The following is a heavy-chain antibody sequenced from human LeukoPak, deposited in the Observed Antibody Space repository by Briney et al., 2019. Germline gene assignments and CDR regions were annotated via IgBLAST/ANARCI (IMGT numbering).Heavy chain of an antibody. CDR3: ARGVYCRSASCYWD. V-gene: IGHV4-39*01. J-gene: IGHJ4*02. D-gene: IGHD2-2*01. CDR2: MHYSGST. Sequence: WETLSLTCTVSGVSVSNSNFYWGWIRRPPGKGPEFIGSMHYSGSTYYNPSLKSRVAVFVDTSKNQFSLNLRFVTDADTAVYYCARGVYCRSASCYWDWGQGTLVTVSS. CDR1: GVSVSNSNFY.